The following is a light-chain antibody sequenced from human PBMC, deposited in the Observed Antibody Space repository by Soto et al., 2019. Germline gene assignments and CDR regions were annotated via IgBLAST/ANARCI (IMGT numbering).Light chain of an antibody. Sequence: EIVLTQSPGILSLSPGERATLSCRASQTISSGSLAWYQQKPGQAPRLLIYGASSRATGIPDRFSGSVSGTDFTLTISRLEPEDIAVYYCQQYGSTPITFGQGARLEIK. CDR2: GAS. CDR3: QQYGSTPIT. V-gene: IGKV3-20*01. CDR1: QTISSGS. J-gene: IGKJ5*01.